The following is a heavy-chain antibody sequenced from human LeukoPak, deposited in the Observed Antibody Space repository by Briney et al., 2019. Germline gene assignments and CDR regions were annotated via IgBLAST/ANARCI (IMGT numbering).Heavy chain of an antibody. CDR3: AGHESGYCSGGICYPTTWFDP. V-gene: IGHV4-39*01. Sequence: PSETLSLTCTVSGGSITSGSYYRAWIRQPPGKGLEWIGSISYSGSTDYNPSLKSRVTISVDTSKKKFSLNLTSVTAADTAVYYCAGHESGYCSGGICYPTTWFDPWGQGTLVTVSS. CDR2: ISYSGST. CDR1: GGSITSGSYY. J-gene: IGHJ5*02. D-gene: IGHD2-15*01.